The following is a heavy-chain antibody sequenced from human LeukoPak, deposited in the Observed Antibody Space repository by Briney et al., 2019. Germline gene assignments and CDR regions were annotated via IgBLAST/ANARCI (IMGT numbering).Heavy chain of an antibody. J-gene: IGHJ4*02. CDR2: VSSSSNII. Sequence: PGRSLRLSCAASGFSFGSYGMNWVRQAPGKGLEWVSYVSSSSNIIYYADSVKGRFTISRDNAKNSLYLQMNSLRDEDTAVYYCARASGSDWGFDYWGQGTQVTVSS. CDR1: GFSFGSYG. D-gene: IGHD1-26*01. CDR3: ARASGSDWGFDY. V-gene: IGHV3-48*02.